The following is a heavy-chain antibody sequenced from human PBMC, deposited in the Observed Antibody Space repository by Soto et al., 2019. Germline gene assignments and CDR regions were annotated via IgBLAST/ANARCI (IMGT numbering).Heavy chain of an antibody. CDR2: MNPNSGNT. Sequence: ASVKVSCKASGYTFTSYDINWVRQATGQGLEWMRWMNPNSGNTGYAQKFQGRVTMTRNTSISTAYMELSSLRSEDTAVYYCASLYYDILTGYYKALAYWGQGTLVTVSS. CDR1: GYTFTSYD. CDR3: ASLYYDILTGYYKALAY. J-gene: IGHJ4*02. D-gene: IGHD3-9*01. V-gene: IGHV1-8*01.